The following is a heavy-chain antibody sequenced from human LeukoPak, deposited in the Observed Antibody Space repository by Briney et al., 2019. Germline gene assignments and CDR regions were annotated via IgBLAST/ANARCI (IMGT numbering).Heavy chain of an antibody. CDR2: INHSGTT. J-gene: IGHJ3*02. CDR1: GGSFSGYF. D-gene: IGHD2-2*01. Sequence: SETLSLTCAVYGGSFSGYFWSWIRQPPGKGLEWIGEINHSGTTNYSPSLKSRVTISVDTSKNQFSLKLSSVTAADTAVYYCARVAYCSSTSCPYAFDIWGQGTMVTVSS. CDR3: ARVAYCSSTSCPYAFDI. V-gene: IGHV4-34*01.